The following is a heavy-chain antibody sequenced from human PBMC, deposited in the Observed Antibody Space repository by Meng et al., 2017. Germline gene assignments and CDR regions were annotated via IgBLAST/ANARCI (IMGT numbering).Heavy chain of an antibody. D-gene: IGHD3-22*01. Sequence: SETLSLTCAVYGGSFSGYYWSWIRQPPGKGLEWIGEINHSGSTNYNPSLKSRVTISVDTSKNQFSLKLSSVTAADTAVYYCASNDYYDSGSAYWGQGSLVTVSS. CDR3: ASNDYYDSGSAY. V-gene: IGHV4-34*01. J-gene: IGHJ4*02. CDR1: GGSFSGYY. CDR2: INHSGST.